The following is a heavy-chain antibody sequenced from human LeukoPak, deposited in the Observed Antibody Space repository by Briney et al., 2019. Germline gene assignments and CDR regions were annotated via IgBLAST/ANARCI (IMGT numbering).Heavy chain of an antibody. CDR3: ATIAAAGIDY. J-gene: IGHJ4*02. V-gene: IGHV3-21*01. D-gene: IGHD6-13*01. CDR1: GFTFSSYS. CDR2: ISSSSSYI. Sequence: GGSLRLSCAASGFTFSSYSMNWDRQAPGKGLEWVSSISSSSSYIYYADSVKGRFTISRDNAKNSLYLQMNSLRAEDTAVYYCATIAAAGIDYWGQGTLVTVSS.